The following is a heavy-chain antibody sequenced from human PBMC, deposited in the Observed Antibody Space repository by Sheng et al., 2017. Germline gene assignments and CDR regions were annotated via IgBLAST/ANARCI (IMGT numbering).Heavy chain of an antibody. CDR2: ISPDGSVT. Sequence: EVQVVESGGGLVQPGGSLRLSCAASGFVFSTYWMHWVRQAPGKGLVWVSHISPDGSVTSYADSVKGRFTISRDNAKNTLYLQMSSLRAEDTAVYYCASQIAYGYWGRGALVTVSS. V-gene: IGHV3-74*01. J-gene: IGHJ4*02. CDR3: ASQIAYGY. D-gene: IGHD2-21*01. CDR1: GFVFSTYW.